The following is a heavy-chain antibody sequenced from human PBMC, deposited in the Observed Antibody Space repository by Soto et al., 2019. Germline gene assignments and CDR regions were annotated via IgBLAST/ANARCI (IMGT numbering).Heavy chain of an antibody. D-gene: IGHD2-2*01. V-gene: IGHV4-34*01. CDR2: INHSGST. CDR1: GGSFSGYY. CDR3: ARGVIVVPAANWFDP. Sequence: TLSLTCAVYGGSFSGYYWSWIRQPPGKGLEWIGEINHSGSTNYNPSLKSRVTMSVDTSKNQFSLKLSSVTAADTAVYYCARGVIVVPAANWFDPWGQGTLVTVSS. J-gene: IGHJ5*02.